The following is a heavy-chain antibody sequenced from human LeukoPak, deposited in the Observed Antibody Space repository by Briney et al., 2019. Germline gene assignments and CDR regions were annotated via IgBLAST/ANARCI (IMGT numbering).Heavy chain of an antibody. CDR2: MSGSGSTV. V-gene: IGHV3-11*01. J-gene: IGHJ4*02. Sequence: GGSLRLSCAASGFTFSDYYMSWIRQAPGKGLEWVSYMSGSGSTVYYADSVRGRFTVSRDNAKNSLRLQMNSLRAEDTAVYYCARGACVTCPRDYWGQGTLVTVSS. CDR3: ARGACVTCPRDY. D-gene: IGHD2-21*01. CDR1: GFTFSDYY.